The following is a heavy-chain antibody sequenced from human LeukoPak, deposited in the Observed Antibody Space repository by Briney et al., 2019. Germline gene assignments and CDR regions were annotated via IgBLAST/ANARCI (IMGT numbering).Heavy chain of an antibody. CDR3: AKDLFAYDSSGYYPEYFQH. CDR1: EFTFSNYA. Sequence: GGSLRLSCAASEFTFSNYAMSWVRQAPGKGLEWVSGISGSGGSTYYADSVKGRFTISRDNSKNTLYLQMNSLRAEDTAVYYCAKDLFAYDSSGYYPEYFQHWGQGTLVTVSS. CDR2: ISGSGGST. D-gene: IGHD3-22*01. V-gene: IGHV3-23*01. J-gene: IGHJ1*01.